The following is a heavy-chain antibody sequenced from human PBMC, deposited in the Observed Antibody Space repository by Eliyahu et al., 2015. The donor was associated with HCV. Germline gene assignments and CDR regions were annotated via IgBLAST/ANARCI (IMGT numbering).Heavy chain of an antibody. D-gene: IGHD2-8*02. Sequence: EVQLVESGGGXVQPGRSLRLSCAASGFXFDDYXXHWXRQAPGKGLGWVXSXGWTNGDTGYADSVKGRFTISRDSAKNSLYLQMNSLRPEDTALYYCVKEGGVLYFRQRGGGYAFDVWGQGKWSPSLQ. CDR3: VKEGGVLYFRQRGGGYAFDV. CDR2: XGWTNGDT. V-gene: IGHV3-9*01. J-gene: IGHJ3*01. CDR1: GFXFDDYX.